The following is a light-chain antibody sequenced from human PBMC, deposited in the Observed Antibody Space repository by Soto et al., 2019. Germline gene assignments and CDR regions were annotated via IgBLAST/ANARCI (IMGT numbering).Light chain of an antibody. CDR1: QSVNTNY. J-gene: IGKJ5*01. CDR3: QQYSSSPIT. V-gene: IGKV3-20*01. CDR2: GAS. Sequence: EIVLTQSPGTLSLSPGERATLSCRASQSVNTNYLAWYQQKSGQAPRLLIYGASSRATGIPDRFGGSGSGTFFPLTISILEPEDFAEYFCQQYSSSPITFGQGTRLEIK.